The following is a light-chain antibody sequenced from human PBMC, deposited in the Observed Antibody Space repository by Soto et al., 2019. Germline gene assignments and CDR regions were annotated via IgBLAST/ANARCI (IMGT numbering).Light chain of an antibody. V-gene: IGKV1-16*02. CDR3: QESYRYPWT. Sequence: DINMTVYTKCLSLSGGRRVKIKCRASQGISNYLGWYQQKPGKVPKSLIYSASSLQSGVPSKFSCSGSGTDFTLTMYYLQPDEFATYYCQESYRYPWTCGDGTKVDI. J-gene: IGKJ1*01. CDR1: QGISNY. CDR2: SAS.